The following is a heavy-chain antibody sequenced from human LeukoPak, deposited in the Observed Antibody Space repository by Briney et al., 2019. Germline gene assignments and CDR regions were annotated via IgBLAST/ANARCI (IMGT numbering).Heavy chain of an antibody. J-gene: IGHJ6*03. D-gene: IGHD1-20*01. V-gene: IGHV4-59*08. CDR3: ARQQDNWNLYYYYYMDV. CDR1: GGSISSYY. CDR2: IYYSGST. Sequence: SETLSLTCTVSGGSISSYYWSWIRQPPGKGLEWFGYIYYSGSTNYNPSLKSRVTISVDTSKNQFSLKLSSVTAADTAVYYCARQQDNWNLYYYYYMDVWGKGTTVTVSS.